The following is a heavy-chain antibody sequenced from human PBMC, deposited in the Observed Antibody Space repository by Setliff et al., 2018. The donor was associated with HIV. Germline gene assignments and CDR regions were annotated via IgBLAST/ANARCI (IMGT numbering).Heavy chain of an antibody. CDR3: ATLDHRGGNFLAD. CDR2: NHSSGST. CDR1: GGSVNDYY. J-gene: IGHJ1*01. D-gene: IGHD2-21*02. V-gene: IGHV4-4*09. Sequence: KPSETLSLTCTVSGGSVNDYYCNWIRQPPGKGPEWIGYNHSSGSTIYNHSRKSRITISLDTSKEQFSLELSSATAADTAVYYCATLDHRGGNFLADWGQGSLVTVSS.